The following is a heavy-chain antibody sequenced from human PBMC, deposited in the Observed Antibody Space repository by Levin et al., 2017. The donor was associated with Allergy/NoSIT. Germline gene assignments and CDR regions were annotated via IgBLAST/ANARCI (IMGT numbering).Heavy chain of an antibody. J-gene: IGHJ6*02. V-gene: IGHV3-30-3*01. CDR3: ASHFSMIRGYANSGLDV. Sequence: LPGGSLRLSCAASGFTFTTYTMHWVRQAPGKGLEWVTLISFDGSTEYYAAFVKGRFTISIDTATIILYLRMNTLTTEDTAVYYCASHFSMIRGYANSGLDVWGQGTTVTVSS. D-gene: IGHD3-10*01. CDR1: GFTFTTYT. CDR2: ISFDGSTE.